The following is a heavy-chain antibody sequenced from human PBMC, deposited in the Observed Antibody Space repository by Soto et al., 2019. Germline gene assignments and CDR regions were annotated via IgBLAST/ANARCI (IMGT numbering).Heavy chain of an antibody. CDR2: MNPNSGNT. J-gene: IGHJ5*02. V-gene: IGHV1-8*01. Sequence: QVQLVQSGAEVKKPGASVKVSCKASGYTFTSYDINWVRQATGQGLEWMGWMNPNSGNTGYAQKFQGRVTMPRNTSISTAYMELSSLRSEHTAVNYCARERSAAGTGWFDPWGQGTLVTVSS. CDR3: ARERSAAGTGWFDP. D-gene: IGHD6-13*01. CDR1: GYTFTSYD.